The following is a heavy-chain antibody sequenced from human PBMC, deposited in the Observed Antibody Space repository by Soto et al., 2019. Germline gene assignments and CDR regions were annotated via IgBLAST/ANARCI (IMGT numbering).Heavy chain of an antibody. Sequence: PGGSLRLSCTSSGFPFSSYSMSWVRQAPGKGLEWVSSISSSSSYIYYADSVKGRFTISRDNAKNSLYLQMNSLRAEDTAVYYCARGITMSQFSLDYWGQGTLVTVSS. CDR3: ARGITMSQFSLDY. V-gene: IGHV3-21*01. CDR2: ISSSSSYI. CDR1: GFPFSSYS. J-gene: IGHJ4*02. D-gene: IGHD3-22*01.